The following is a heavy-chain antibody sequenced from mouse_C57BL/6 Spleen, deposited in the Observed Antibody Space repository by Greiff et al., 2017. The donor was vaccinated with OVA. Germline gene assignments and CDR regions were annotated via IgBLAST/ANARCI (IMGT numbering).Heavy chain of an antibody. J-gene: IGHJ4*01. CDR3: ARSDAMDY. V-gene: IGHV1-26*01. CDR2: INPNNGGT. CDR1: GYTFTDYY. Sequence: EVQLQQSGPELVKPGASVKISCKASGYTFTDYYMNWVKQSPGKSLEWIGDINPNNGGTSYNQKFKGKATLTVDKSSSTAYMELRSLTSEDSAVYYCARSDAMDYWGKGTSVTVSS.